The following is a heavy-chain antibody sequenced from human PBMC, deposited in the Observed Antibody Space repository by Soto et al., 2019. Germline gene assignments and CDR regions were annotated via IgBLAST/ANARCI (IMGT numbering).Heavy chain of an antibody. J-gene: IGHJ6*01. V-gene: IGHV1-8*01. CDR1: GYTFTSYD. Sequence: QVQLVQSGAEVKKPGASVKVSCKASGYTFTSYDINWVRQATGQGLEWMGWMNPNSGNTGYVQKCQGRVTMDRNSSMSTAYMERSSLRSEDQAVYFCARERRGMDVWGQGTTVTVSS. CDR2: MNPNSGNT. CDR3: ARERRGMDV.